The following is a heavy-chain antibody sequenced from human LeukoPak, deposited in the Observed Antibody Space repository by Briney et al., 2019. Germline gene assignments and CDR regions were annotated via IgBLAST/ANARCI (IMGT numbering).Heavy chain of an antibody. CDR3: ATSGYLYFDY. D-gene: IGHD3-22*01. CDR2: ISGSGVST. Sequence: GGSLRLSCAASGFTFSSYAMSWVRQAPGKGLEWVSGISGSGVSTYFADSVKGRFTISRDSSKNTLYLQMNSLRPEDTALYYCATSGYLYFDYWGQGTLVTVSS. V-gene: IGHV3-23*01. CDR1: GFTFSSYA. J-gene: IGHJ4*02.